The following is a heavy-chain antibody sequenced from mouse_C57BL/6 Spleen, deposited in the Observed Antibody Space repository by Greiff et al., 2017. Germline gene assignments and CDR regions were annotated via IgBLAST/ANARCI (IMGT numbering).Heavy chain of an antibody. V-gene: IGHV1-61*01. CDR1: GYTFTSYW. CDR3: ARSDYGSRNYAMDY. CDR2: IYPSDSET. D-gene: IGHD1-1*01. J-gene: IGHJ4*01. Sequence: QVQLQQPGAELVRPGSSVKLSCKASGYTFTSYWMDWVKQRPGQGLEWIGNIYPSDSETHYNQKFKDKATFTVDKSSSTAYMQLSSLTSEDSAVYYCARSDYGSRNYAMDYWGQGTSVTVSS.